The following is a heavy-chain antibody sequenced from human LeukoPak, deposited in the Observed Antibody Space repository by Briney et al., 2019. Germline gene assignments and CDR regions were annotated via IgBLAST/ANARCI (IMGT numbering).Heavy chain of an antibody. D-gene: IGHD3-22*01. CDR3: AKGHYYDSSGLDY. V-gene: IGHV3-30*18. CDR2: ISYDGSNK. J-gene: IGHJ4*02. Sequence: PGGSLRLSCAASGFTFSSYGMHWVRQAPGKGLEWVAVISYDGSNKYYADSVKGRFTISRDNSKNTLYLQMNSLRAEDTAVYYCAKGHYYDSSGLDYWGQGTLVTVSS. CDR1: GFTFSSYG.